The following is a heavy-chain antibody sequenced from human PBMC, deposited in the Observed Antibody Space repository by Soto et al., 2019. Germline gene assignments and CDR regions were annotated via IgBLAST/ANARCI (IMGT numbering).Heavy chain of an antibody. D-gene: IGHD2-2*01. CDR2: IIPILGIA. V-gene: IGHV1-69*08. Sequence: QVQLVQSGAEVKKPGSSVKVSCKASGGTFSSYTISWVRQAPGQGLEWMGRIIPILGIANYAQKFQGRVTITADKSTSTAYMELSSLRSEDTAVYYCARDRVCSSTSCYEGWFDPRGQGTLVTVSS. CDR3: ARDRVCSSTSCYEGWFDP. CDR1: GGTFSSYT. J-gene: IGHJ5*02.